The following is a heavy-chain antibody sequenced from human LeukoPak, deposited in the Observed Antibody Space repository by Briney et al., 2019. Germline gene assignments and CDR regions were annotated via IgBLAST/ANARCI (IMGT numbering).Heavy chain of an antibody. CDR2: ISGSGGST. CDR1: GFTVSSNY. J-gene: IGHJ4*02. CDR3: AKGAHMFGELSY. Sequence: PGGSLRLSCAASGFTVSSNYMSWVRQAPGKGLEWVSAISGSGGSTYYADSVKGRFTISRDNSKNTLYLQMNSLRAEDTAVYYCAKGAHMFGELSYWGQGTLVTVSS. D-gene: IGHD3-10*02. V-gene: IGHV3-23*01.